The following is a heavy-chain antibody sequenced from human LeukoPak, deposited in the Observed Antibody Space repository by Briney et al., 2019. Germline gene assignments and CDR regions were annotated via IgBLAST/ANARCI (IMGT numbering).Heavy chain of an antibody. V-gene: IGHV4-39*01. D-gene: IGHD3-3*01. CDR1: GASTSSSSYY. J-gene: IGHJ3*02. CDR2: IYFIEST. CDR3: ARRPVDFWSGGMAFDI. Sequence: PPETLFLTCTVYGASTSSSSYYWGWIRQPPGKGPEWNGRIYFIESTYYNPSVKNRVTISVEPSKNKLFLKLSSVTAADTAVYYCARRPVDFWSGGMAFDIWGQGTMVTVSS.